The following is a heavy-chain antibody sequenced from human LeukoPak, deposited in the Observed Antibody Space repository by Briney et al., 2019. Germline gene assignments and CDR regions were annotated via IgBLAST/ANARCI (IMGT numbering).Heavy chain of an antibody. Sequence: GGSLRLSCAASGFTFSSSAMTWVRQAPGKELEWVSGISADGGRTYYADSVKGRFTISRDNSKNTLYLQMNSLRAEDTAVYYCAKGGTILGVIRCFDNWGQGTLVTVSS. J-gene: IGHJ4*02. D-gene: IGHD3-10*01. V-gene: IGHV3-23*01. CDR2: ISADGGRT. CDR3: AKGGTILGVIRCFDN. CDR1: GFTFSSSA.